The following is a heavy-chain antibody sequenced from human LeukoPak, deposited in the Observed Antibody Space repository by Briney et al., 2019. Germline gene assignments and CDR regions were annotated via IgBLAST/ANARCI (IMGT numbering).Heavy chain of an antibody. CDR1: GFTFSSYA. J-gene: IGHJ4*02. CDR3: AKDAPVAVAPFDY. V-gene: IGHV3-23*01. CDR2: ISGSGGST. D-gene: IGHD6-19*01. Sequence: GGSLRLSCAASGFTFSSYAMSWVRQAPGKGLVWVSAISGSGGSTCYADSVKGRFTISRDNSKNTLYLQMNSLRAEDTVVYYCAKDAPVAVAPFDYWGQGTLGTVSS.